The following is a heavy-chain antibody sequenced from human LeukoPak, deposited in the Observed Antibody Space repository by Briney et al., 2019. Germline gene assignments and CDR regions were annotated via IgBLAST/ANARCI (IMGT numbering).Heavy chain of an antibody. CDR2: ISSNGGST. CDR3: ARGGVAVAGTLWYFDP. D-gene: IGHD6-19*01. V-gene: IGHV3-64*01. Sequence: GGSLRLSCAASGFTFSSYAMHWVRQAPGKGLEYVSGISSNGGSTYYANSVKGRFTVSRDNSKNTPYLQMGSLRAEDMAVYYCARGGVAVAGTLWYFDPWGRGTLVTVSS. CDR1: GFTFSSYA. J-gene: IGHJ2*01.